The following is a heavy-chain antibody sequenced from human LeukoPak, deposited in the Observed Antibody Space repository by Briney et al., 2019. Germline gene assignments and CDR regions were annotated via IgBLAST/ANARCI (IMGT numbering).Heavy chain of an antibody. Sequence: PSETLSLTCTVSGGSISSSSYYWGWIRQPPGKGLEWIGSIYYSGSTYYNPSLKSRVTISADTSKNQFSLKLSSVTAADTAVYYCARAQGERYCSGGSCYSVRYFDYWGQGTLVTVSS. V-gene: IGHV4-39*07. CDR3: ARAQGERYCSGGSCYSVRYFDY. CDR2: IYYSGST. CDR1: GGSISSSSYY. D-gene: IGHD2-15*01. J-gene: IGHJ4*02.